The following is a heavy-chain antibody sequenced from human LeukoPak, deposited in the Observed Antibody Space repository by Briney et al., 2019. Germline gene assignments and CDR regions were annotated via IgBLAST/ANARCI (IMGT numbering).Heavy chain of an antibody. CDR1: GGSFSGYC. CDR3: ARGPSVAAHLDY. V-gene: IGHV4-34*01. D-gene: IGHD5-12*01. J-gene: IGHJ4*02. Sequence: SETLSLTCAIYGGSFSGYCWSWIRQPPGKGLEWIGEINHSASTNYNPSLKSRVTISVDKSKNQFSLELSSVTVADTAVYYCARGPSVAAHLDYWGQGTLVTVSS. CDR2: INHSAST.